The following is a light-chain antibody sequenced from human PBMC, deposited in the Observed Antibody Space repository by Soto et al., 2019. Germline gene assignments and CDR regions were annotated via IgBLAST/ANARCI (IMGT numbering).Light chain of an antibody. CDR3: QQYYSYHRT. V-gene: IGKV1-8*01. CDR1: QGVSRY. Sequence: AIRMTQSPSSLSASTGDRVTITCRASQGVSRYLAWYQQKPGKAPKLLIYAASTLQSGVPSRFSGSGSGTDFTLTINCLQSEDFATYYCQQYYSYHRTFCQGTRVEIK. CDR2: AAS. J-gene: IGKJ1*01.